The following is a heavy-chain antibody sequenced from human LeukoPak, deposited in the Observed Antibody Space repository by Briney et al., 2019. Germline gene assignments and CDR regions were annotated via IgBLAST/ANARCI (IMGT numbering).Heavy chain of an antibody. D-gene: IGHD2-15*01. CDR2: INHSGGT. V-gene: IGHV4-34*01. CDR1: GGSFSGYY. Sequence: SETLSLTCAVYGGSFSGYYWSWIRQPPGKGLEWIGEINHSGGTNYNPSLKSRVTISVDTSKNQFSLKLSSVTAADTAVYYCARAGLGWGNWFDPWGQGTLVTVSS. J-gene: IGHJ5*02. CDR3: ARAGLGWGNWFDP.